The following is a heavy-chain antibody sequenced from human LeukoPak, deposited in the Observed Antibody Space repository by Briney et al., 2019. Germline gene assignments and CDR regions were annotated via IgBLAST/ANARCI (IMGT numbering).Heavy chain of an antibody. V-gene: IGHV3-7*03. D-gene: IGHD2-8*01. CDR2: IKQDGSEK. CDR1: GFTFSSYW. J-gene: IGHJ5*02. CDR3: ARDHNVLREENWFDP. Sequence: GGSLRLSCAASGFTFSSYWMSWVRQAPGKGLEWVANIKQDGSEKYYVDSVKGRFTISRDNAKNSLFLQMNSLRVEDTAVYYCARDHNVLREENWFDPWGQGTLVTVSS.